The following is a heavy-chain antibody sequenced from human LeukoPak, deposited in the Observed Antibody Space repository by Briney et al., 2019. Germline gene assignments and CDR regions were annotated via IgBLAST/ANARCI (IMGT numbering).Heavy chain of an antibody. CDR1: GFTVSSNY. Sequence: HPGGSLRLSCEASGFTVSSNYMSWVRQAPGKGLEWVSVIYSGGSTYYADSVKGRFTISRDNSKNTLYLQMNSLRAEDTAVYYCARALYSSGWYPFDYWGQGTLVTVSS. J-gene: IGHJ4*02. V-gene: IGHV3-66*02. CDR3: ARALYSSGWYPFDY. CDR2: IYSGGST. D-gene: IGHD6-19*01.